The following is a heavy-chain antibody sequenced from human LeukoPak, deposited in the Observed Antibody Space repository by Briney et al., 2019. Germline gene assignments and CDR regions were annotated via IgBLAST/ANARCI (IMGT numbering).Heavy chain of an antibody. CDR3: ARYCSGGSCYLGNAFDI. J-gene: IGHJ3*02. Sequence: GGSLRLSCAASGFTFGSYSMNWVRQAPGKGLEWVSSISSSSSYIYYADSVKGRFTLSRDNAKNSLYLQMNSLRAEDTAVYYCARYCSGGSCYLGNAFDIWGQGTMVTVSS. CDR1: GFTFGSYS. CDR2: ISSSSSYI. D-gene: IGHD2-15*01. V-gene: IGHV3-21*01.